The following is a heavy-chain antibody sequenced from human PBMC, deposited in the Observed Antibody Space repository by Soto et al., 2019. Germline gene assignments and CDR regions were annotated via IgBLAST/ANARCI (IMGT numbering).Heavy chain of an antibody. CDR2: INSKTDGGTT. CDR1: GFTFSNAW. D-gene: IGHD3-22*01. Sequence: EVQLVESGGGLVKPGGSLRLSCAASGFTFSNAWMNWVRQAPGKGLEWVGRINSKTDGGTTDYAAPVKGRFTISRDDSKNTLYLQMNSLKTEDTAVYYCTTVDHYDSSGYYPIDYWGQGTLVTVSS. V-gene: IGHV3-15*07. J-gene: IGHJ4*02. CDR3: TTVDHYDSSGYYPIDY.